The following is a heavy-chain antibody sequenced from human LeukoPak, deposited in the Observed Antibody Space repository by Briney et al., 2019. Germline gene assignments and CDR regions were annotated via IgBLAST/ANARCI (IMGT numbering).Heavy chain of an antibody. D-gene: IGHD5-24*01. Sequence: PGGSLRLSCAASGFTFSSYSMNWVRQAPGKGLEWVGRIKSKTDGGTTDYAAPVKGRFTISRDDSKNTLCLQMNSLKTEDTAVYYCTTDVEMATPSGVYFDYWGQGTLVTVSS. J-gene: IGHJ4*02. CDR2: IKSKTDGGTT. CDR1: GFTFSSYS. V-gene: IGHV3-15*07. CDR3: TTDVEMATPSGVYFDY.